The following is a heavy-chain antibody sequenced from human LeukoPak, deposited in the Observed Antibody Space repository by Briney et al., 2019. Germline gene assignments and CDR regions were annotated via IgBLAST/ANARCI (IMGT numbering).Heavy chain of an antibody. D-gene: IGHD1-26*01. CDR1: GGSISTSSYY. CDR3: ARHPKGWYSGNYFDY. Sequence: PSETLSLTCTVSGGSISTSSYYWGWIRQPPGKGLEWIGSIYYSGSTYYNPSLKSRVTISVDTSKSQFSLKLSSVTAADTAVYYCARHPKGWYSGNYFDYWGQGTLVTVSS. J-gene: IGHJ4*02. CDR2: IYYSGST. V-gene: IGHV4-39*01.